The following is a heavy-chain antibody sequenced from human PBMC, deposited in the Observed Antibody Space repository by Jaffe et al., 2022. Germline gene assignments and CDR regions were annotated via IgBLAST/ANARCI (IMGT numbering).Heavy chain of an antibody. CDR2: IRGKTYGETT. D-gene: IGHD2-2*01. J-gene: IGHJ4*02. Sequence: EVQLVESGGGLVQPGRSLRLSCTTFGFPFADYSMTWVRQAPGKGLEWIGFIRGKTYGETTEYAASLKGRFTMSRDDSKSIAYLQMSSLATDDTAVYFCGRGAYAPRFGGQGTLVTVSS. CDR3: GRGAYAPRF. CDR1: GFPFADYS. V-gene: IGHV3-49*04.